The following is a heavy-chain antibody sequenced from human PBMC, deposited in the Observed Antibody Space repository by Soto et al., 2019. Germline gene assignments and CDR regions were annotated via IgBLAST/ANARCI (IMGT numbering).Heavy chain of an antibody. Sequence: SETLSLTCTVSGGSISSSSYYWGWIRQPPGKGLEWIGSIYYSGSTYYNPSLKSRVTISVDTSKNQFSLKLSSVTAADTAVYYCARHFGRKQQVGRYYYYGMDVWGQGTTVTVSS. V-gene: IGHV4-39*01. CDR3: ARHFGRKQQVGRYYYYGMDV. CDR2: IYYSGST. J-gene: IGHJ6*02. D-gene: IGHD6-13*01. CDR1: GGSISSSSYY.